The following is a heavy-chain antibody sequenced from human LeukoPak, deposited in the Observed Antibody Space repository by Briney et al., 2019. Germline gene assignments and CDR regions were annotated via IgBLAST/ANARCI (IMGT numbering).Heavy chain of an antibody. D-gene: IGHD6-19*01. CDR3: ARHGVAGVYYYYYYMDV. V-gene: IGHV4-39*01. Sequence: SETLSLTCTVSGGSISSSSYYWGWIRQPPGKGLEWIGSIYYSGSTYYNPSLKSRVTISVDTSKNQFSLKLSSVTAADTAVYYCARHGVAGVYYYYYYMDVWGKGTTVTISS. CDR2: IYYSGST. J-gene: IGHJ6*03. CDR1: GGSISSSSYY.